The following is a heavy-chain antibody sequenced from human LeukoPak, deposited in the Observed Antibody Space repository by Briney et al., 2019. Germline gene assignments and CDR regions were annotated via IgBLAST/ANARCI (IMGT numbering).Heavy chain of an antibody. CDR3: ARVGSPSHFDY. J-gene: IGHJ4*02. CDR1: GGSISSYY. V-gene: IGHV4-59*01. Sequence: SETLSPTCTVSGGSISSYYWSWIRQPPGKGLEWIGYIYYSGSTNYNPSLKSRVTISVDTSKNQFSLKLSSVTAADTAVYYCARVGSPSHFDYWGQGTLVTVSS. D-gene: IGHD6-6*01. CDR2: IYYSGST.